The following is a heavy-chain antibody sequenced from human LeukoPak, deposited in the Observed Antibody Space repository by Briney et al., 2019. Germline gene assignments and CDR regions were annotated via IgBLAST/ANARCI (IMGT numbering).Heavy chain of an antibody. CDR3: ARSSCSGDCYLGSDY. Sequence: PGGSLRLSCVASEFSFSSYYMSWVRQAPGKGPEWVANIKHDGSQEYYVDSVKGRFSISRDNAKNSLFLQMDSLRDEDTALYYCARSSCSGDCYLGSDYWGQGTLVTVSS. J-gene: IGHJ4*02. V-gene: IGHV3-7*01. CDR2: IKHDGSQE. D-gene: IGHD2-21*02. CDR1: EFSFSSYY.